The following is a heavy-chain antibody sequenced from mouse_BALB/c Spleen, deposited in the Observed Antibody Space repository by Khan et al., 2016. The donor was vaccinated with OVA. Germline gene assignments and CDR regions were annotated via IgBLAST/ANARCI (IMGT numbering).Heavy chain of an antibody. D-gene: IGHD6-2*01. Sequence: EVQLVESGPGLVKPSQSLSLTCSVTGYSITGGYSWSWIRQLPGNKLEWMGNISYDGSNNYNPSLKNRISITRDTSKNQLFLKLNSVTTEDTATCCGARGGDLVPYWYFDVWGAGTTVTVSS. CDR3: ARGGDLVPYWYFDV. V-gene: IGHV3-6*02. CDR2: ISYDGSN. CDR1: GYSITGGYS. J-gene: IGHJ1*01.